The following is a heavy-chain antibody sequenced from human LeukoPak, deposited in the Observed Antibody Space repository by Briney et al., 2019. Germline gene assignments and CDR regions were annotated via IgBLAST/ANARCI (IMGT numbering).Heavy chain of an antibody. CDR2: IYYSGST. D-gene: IGHD1-14*01. CDR1: GGSISSSSYY. CDR3: ARHRAGILDY. J-gene: IGHJ4*02. Sequence: ASETLSLTCTVSGGSISSSSYYWGWIRQPPGKGLEWIRSIYYSGSTYYNPSLKSRVTISVDTSKNQFSLKLSSVTAADTAVYYCARHRAGILDYWGQGTLVTVS. V-gene: IGHV4-39*01.